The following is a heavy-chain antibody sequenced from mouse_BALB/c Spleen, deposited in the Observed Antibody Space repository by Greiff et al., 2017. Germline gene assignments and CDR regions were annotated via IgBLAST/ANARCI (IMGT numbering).Heavy chain of an antibody. CDR1: GYSITSGYY. V-gene: IGHV3-6*02. CDR2: LSYDGSN. J-gene: IGHJ1*01. Sequence: VQLKESGPGLVKPSQSLSLTCSVTGYSITSGYYWYWIRQSPGNKLEWRGYLSYDGSNNYNPSLKNRISITRDTSTNQFFLKLNSMTTEDTATYYCRRGAYYYERRYSWYFDVWGAGTTVTVSS. CDR3: RRGAYYYERRYSWYFDV. D-gene: IGHD1-1*01.